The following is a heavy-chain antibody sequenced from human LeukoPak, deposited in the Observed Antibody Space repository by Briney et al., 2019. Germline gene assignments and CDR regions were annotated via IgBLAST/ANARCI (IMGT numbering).Heavy chain of an antibody. Sequence: GGSLRLSCAASGFTFSSYSMNWVRQAPGKGLEWVSYISSSSSTIYYADSVKGRFTISRDNAKNSLYLQMNSLRAEDTAVYYCARDCESGYSYGLCWGQGTLVTVSS. V-gene: IGHV3-48*01. J-gene: IGHJ4*02. CDR2: ISSSSSTI. CDR3: ARDCESGYSYGLC. D-gene: IGHD5-18*01. CDR1: GFTFSSYS.